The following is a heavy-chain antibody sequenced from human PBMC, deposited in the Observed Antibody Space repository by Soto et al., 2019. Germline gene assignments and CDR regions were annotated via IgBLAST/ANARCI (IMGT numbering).Heavy chain of an antibody. D-gene: IGHD6-19*01. CDR1: GYTFTSYG. Sequence: VASVKVSCKASGYTFTSYGISWVRQAPGQGLEWMGWISAYNGNTNYAQKLQGRVTMTTDTSTSTAYMELRSLRSDDTAVYYCARKQGGLAVAGFAAFDIWGQGTMVTVSS. CDR2: ISAYNGNT. J-gene: IGHJ3*02. CDR3: ARKQGGLAVAGFAAFDI. V-gene: IGHV1-18*01.